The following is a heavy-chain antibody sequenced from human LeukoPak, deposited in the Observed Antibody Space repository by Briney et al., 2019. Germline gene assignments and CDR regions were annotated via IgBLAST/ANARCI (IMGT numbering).Heavy chain of an antibody. CDR3: AKYWNEIDAFDI. D-gene: IGHD1-1*01. CDR2: ISGSGERT. CDR1: EFTFNRYD. V-gene: IGHV3-23*01. Sequence: GGSLRLSCAASEFTFNRYDMSWVRQAPGKGLEWVSTISGSGERTYYADSVKGRFTISRDNSKNTLYLQMNSLRAEDTAVYYCAKYWNEIDAFDIWGQGTMVTVSS. J-gene: IGHJ3*02.